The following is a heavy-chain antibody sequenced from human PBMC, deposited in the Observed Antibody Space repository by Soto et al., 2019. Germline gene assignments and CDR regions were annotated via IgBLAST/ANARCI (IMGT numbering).Heavy chain of an antibody. CDR1: GFTFSDYY. CDR2: ISSSGSTI. J-gene: IGHJ3*02. D-gene: IGHD6-19*01. Sequence: GGSLRLSCAASGFTFSDYYMSWIRQAPGKGLEWVSYISSSGSTIYYADSVKGRFTISRDNAKNSLYLQMNSLRAEDTAVYYCASSSGWYDDAFDIWGQGTMVTVSS. CDR3: ASSSGWYDDAFDI. V-gene: IGHV3-11*01.